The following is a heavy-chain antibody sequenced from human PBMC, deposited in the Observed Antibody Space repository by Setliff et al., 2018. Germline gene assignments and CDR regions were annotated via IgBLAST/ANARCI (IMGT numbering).Heavy chain of an antibody. J-gene: IGHJ5*02. CDR2: IYTSGST. Sequence: SETLSLTCTVSGGSISNYYWSWIRQPAGKGLEWIGRIYTSGSTNYNPSLKSRVTMSVDTSKNQFSLKVSSVTAADTAVYYCARLTGKTSGYRRFDPWGQGILVTVSS. CDR3: ARLTGKTSGYRRFDP. D-gene: IGHD1-20*01. CDR1: GGSISNYY. V-gene: IGHV4-4*07.